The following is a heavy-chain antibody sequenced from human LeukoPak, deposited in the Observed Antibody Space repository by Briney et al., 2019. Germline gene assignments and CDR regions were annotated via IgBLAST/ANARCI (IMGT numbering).Heavy chain of an antibody. CDR1: GYTFTGYY. Sequence: ASVKVSCKASGYTFTGYYMHWVRQAPGQGLEWMGWINTNTRNPTYAQGFTGRFVFSLDTSVSTAYLQISSLKAEDTAVYYCARGIYYYDSSGYPQGHMDVWGKGTTVTVSS. CDR2: INTNTRNP. D-gene: IGHD3-22*01. V-gene: IGHV7-4-1*02. CDR3: ARGIYYYDSSGYPQGHMDV. J-gene: IGHJ6*03.